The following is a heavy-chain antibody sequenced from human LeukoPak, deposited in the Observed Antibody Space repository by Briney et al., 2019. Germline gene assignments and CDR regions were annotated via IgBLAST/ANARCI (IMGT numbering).Heavy chain of an antibody. J-gene: IGHJ4*02. CDR1: GGSFSGYY. CDR2: INHSGST. CDR3: ARGRDPAVVTATPFDY. V-gene: IGHV4-34*01. Sequence: SETLSLTCAVYGGSFSGYYWSWIRQPPGKGLEWIGEINHSGSTNYNPSLKSRVTISVDTSKNQFSLKLSSVTAADTAVYYCARGRDPAVVTATPFDYWGQGTLVTVSS. D-gene: IGHD2-21*02.